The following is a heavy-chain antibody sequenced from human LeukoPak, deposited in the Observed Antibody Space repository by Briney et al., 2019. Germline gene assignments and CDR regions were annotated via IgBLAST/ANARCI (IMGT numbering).Heavy chain of an antibody. CDR2: ISGSGGST. J-gene: IGHJ4*02. Sequence: QPGGSLRLSCAASGFTFSSYAMSWVRQAPGKGLEWVSAISGSGGSTYYADSVKGRFTISRDNSKNTLYLQMNSLRAEDTAVYYCAKALWFGELLREGTGIDYWGQGTLVTVSA. V-gene: IGHV3-23*01. D-gene: IGHD3-10*01. CDR3: AKALWFGELLREGTGIDY. CDR1: GFTFSSYA.